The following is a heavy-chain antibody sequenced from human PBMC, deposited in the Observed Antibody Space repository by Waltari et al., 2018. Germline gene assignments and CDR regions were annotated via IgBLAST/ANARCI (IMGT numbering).Heavy chain of an antibody. CDR3: AAHLRQVTTEFAY. D-gene: IGHD4-17*01. J-gene: IGHJ4*02. V-gene: IGHV4-59*01. CDR2: INYSGNT. Sequence: QVQLQESGPKLVKPSETLSLTCTVSAGSISSYFWSWIRQPPGKGLEWIGYINYSGNTNSDTSMKSRVTISMDTSKNQFSLKLSSATAADTAVYYCAAHLRQVTTEFAYWGQGTLVTVSS. CDR1: AGSISSYF.